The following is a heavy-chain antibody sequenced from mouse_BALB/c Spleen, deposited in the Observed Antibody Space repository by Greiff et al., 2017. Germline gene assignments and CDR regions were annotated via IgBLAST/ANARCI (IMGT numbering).Heavy chain of an antibody. Sequence: VKLVESGAELVRPGASVTLSCKASGYTFTDYEMHWVKQTPVHGLEWIGAIDPETGGTAYNQKFKGKATLTADKSSSTAYMELRSLTSEDSAVYYCTRGTTEFYAMDYWGQGTSVTVSS. V-gene: IGHV1-15*01. CDR2: IDPETGGT. D-gene: IGHD1-1*01. J-gene: IGHJ4*01. CDR3: TRGTTEFYAMDY. CDR1: GYTFTDYE.